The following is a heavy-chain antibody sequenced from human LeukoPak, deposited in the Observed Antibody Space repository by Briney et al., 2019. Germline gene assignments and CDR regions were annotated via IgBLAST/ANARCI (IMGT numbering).Heavy chain of an antibody. CDR1: GYTLTELS. Sequence: ASVKVSCKVSGYTLTELSMHWVRQAPGKGLEWMGGFDPEDGETIYAQKFQGRVTMTEDTSTDTAYMELSSLRSEDTAVYYCATETRTIYGDYSHRYFDLWGRGTLVTVSS. CDR3: ATETRTIYGDYSHRYFDL. V-gene: IGHV1-24*01. CDR2: FDPEDGET. D-gene: IGHD4-17*01. J-gene: IGHJ2*01.